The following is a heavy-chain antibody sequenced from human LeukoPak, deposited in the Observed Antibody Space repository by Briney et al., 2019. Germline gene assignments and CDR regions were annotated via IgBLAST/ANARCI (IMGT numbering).Heavy chain of an antibody. J-gene: IGHJ4*02. D-gene: IGHD2-15*01. CDR3: ARDARAGYSLPLDY. V-gene: IGHV6-1*01. Sequence: SQTLSLTCAISGDSISSNSVAWNWIRQPPSRGLEWLGRTYYRSGWYSDYAVSVKGRINFNPDTSKNQFSLQLISVTPEDTAVYYCARDARAGYSLPLDYWGQGTLVTVSS. CDR2: TYYRSGWYS. CDR1: GDSISSNSVA.